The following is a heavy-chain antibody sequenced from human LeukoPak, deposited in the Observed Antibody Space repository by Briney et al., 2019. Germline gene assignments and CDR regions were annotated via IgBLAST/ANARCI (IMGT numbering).Heavy chain of an antibody. J-gene: IGHJ6*03. D-gene: IGHD3-10*01. Sequence: GGSLRLSCAASGFTFSSYAMSWVRQAPGKGLDWVSAISVSGGSTYYADCVKGRFTISRDNSKNTLYMQVNNLRTEDAAVYYCARDAWFGESPFYFYYMDVWGKGTTVTISS. V-gene: IGHV3-23*01. CDR3: ARDAWFGESPFYFYYMDV. CDR1: GFTFSSYA. CDR2: ISVSGGST.